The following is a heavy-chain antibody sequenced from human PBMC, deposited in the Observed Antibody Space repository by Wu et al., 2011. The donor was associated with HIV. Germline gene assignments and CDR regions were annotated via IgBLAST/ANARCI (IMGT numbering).Heavy chain of an antibody. CDR3: ARAGLGASLSYYYGMDV. Sequence: QVQLVQSGAEVKKPGVLGEGLLQGFWRHLQQLCYQLGATGPGQGLEWMGRIIPIFGTTNYAQKFQGRVTITADESTSTVYMELSSLRSEDTAVYYCARAGLGASLSYYYGMDVWGQGTTVTVSS. CDR2: IIPIFGTT. V-gene: IGHV1-69*18. J-gene: IGHJ6*02. CDR1: RHLQQLC. D-gene: IGHD4/OR15-4a*01.